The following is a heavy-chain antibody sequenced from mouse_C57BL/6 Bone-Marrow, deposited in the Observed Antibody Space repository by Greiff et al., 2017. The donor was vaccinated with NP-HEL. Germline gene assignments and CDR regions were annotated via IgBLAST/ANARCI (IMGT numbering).Heavy chain of an antibody. CDR1: GYTFTSYW. Sequence: QVQLQQPGAELVKPGASVKMSCKASGYTFTSYWITWVKQRPGQGLEWIGDIYPGSGSTNYNEKFKSKATLTVDTSSSTAYMQLSSLTSEDSAVYYCARKGIDSNYEAMDYWGQGTSVTVSS. CDR2: IYPGSGST. V-gene: IGHV1-55*01. CDR3: ARKGIDSNYEAMDY. J-gene: IGHJ4*01. D-gene: IGHD2-5*01.